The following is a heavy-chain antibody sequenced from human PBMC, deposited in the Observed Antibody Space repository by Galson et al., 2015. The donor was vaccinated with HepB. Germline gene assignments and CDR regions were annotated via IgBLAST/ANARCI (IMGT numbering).Heavy chain of an antibody. CDR1: GYTFTNYA. D-gene: IGHD1-26*01. V-gene: IGHV1-3*01. Sequence: SVKVSCKASGYTFTNYAIHWVRQAPGQGLEWMGWNNAGNGNTTNSQKFQGRVTITRDTYASTAYMEVGSLRSGDTAVCYCACCRSGSYYHFDYWGRGTLVTVSS. J-gene: IGHJ4*02. CDR3: ACCRSGSYYHFDY. CDR2: NNAGNGNT.